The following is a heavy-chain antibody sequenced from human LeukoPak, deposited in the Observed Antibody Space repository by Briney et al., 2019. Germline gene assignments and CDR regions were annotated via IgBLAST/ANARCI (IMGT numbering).Heavy chain of an antibody. Sequence: GGSLRLSCAASGFTFNSYAMSWVRQAPGKGLEWVSAIRGSGGGTYYADSVKGRFTISRDNSKNTLYLQMNSLRDEDTALYYCAKAGIGVVGYFDYWGQGTLVTVSS. V-gene: IGHV3-23*01. CDR2: IRGSGGGT. J-gene: IGHJ4*02. D-gene: IGHD6-19*01. CDR1: GFTFNSYA. CDR3: AKAGIGVVGYFDY.